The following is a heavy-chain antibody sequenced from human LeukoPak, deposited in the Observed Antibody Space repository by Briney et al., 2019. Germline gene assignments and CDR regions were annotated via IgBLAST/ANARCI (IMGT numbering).Heavy chain of an antibody. Sequence: SETLSFTCTVSGGSISSSSYYWGWIRQPPGKGLEWIGSIYHSGSTYYNPSLKSRVTISVDTSKNQFSLKLSSVTAADTAVYYCARAGRIVGHDYWGQGTLVTVSS. CDR3: ARAGRIVGHDY. CDR2: IYHSGST. D-gene: IGHD2-21*01. CDR1: GGSISSSSYY. V-gene: IGHV4-39*07. J-gene: IGHJ4*02.